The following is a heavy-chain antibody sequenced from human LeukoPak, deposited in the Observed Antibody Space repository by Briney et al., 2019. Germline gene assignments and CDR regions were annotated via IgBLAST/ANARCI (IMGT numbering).Heavy chain of an antibody. J-gene: IGHJ4*02. CDR1: GFIFSDYW. Sequence: GGSLRLSCAASGFIFSDYWMSWVRQAPGKGLEWVANIKQDGSEKYYVDSVKGRFTISRDNAKNSLYLQMTSLRAQDTAVYYCASFDWNYFDYWGQATLVTVYS. D-gene: IGHD3-9*01. CDR3: ASFDWNYFDY. V-gene: IGHV3-7*01. CDR2: IKQDGSEK.